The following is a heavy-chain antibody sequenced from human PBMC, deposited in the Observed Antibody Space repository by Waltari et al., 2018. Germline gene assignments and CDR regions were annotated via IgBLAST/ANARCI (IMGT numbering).Heavy chain of an antibody. CDR3: ARDLPPDY. Sequence: QVQLQESGPGLVKPSETLSLTCAVSGYSISSGYYWGWIRQPPGKGLEWIGSIYHSGSTYYNPSLKSRVTISVDTSKNQFSLKLSSVTAADTAVYYCARDLPPDYWGQGTLVTVSS. CDR1: GYSISSGYY. V-gene: IGHV4-38-2*02. J-gene: IGHJ4*02. CDR2: IYHSGST.